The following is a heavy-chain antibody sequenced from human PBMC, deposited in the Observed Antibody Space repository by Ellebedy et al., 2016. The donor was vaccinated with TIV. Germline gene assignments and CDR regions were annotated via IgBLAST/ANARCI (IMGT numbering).Heavy chain of an antibody. CDR2: IWYDGSKK. CDR1: GFSFSTFD. CDR3: ARGYSGSPPGN. D-gene: IGHD1-26*01. Sequence: GGSLRLSXAASGFSFSTFDMSWVRQAPGKGLEWVAVIWYDGSKKYYADSVKGRFTTFRDNSKNTLYLQMNSLRAEDTAVYYCARGYSGSPPGNWGQGTLVTVSS. V-gene: IGHV3-33*08. J-gene: IGHJ4*02.